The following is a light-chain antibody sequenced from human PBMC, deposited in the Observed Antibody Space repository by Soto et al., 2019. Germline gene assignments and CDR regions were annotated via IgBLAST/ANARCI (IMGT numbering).Light chain of an antibody. Sequence: DIQMTQSPSSLSASVGDRVTITCRASQSISSYLNWYQQKPGKAPKLLLYAASSLQSGVPSRFSGRGSGTDFTLTISSLQPEDFATYFCQQSYSTPRTFGQGTTLQIK. V-gene: IGKV1-39*01. J-gene: IGKJ2*01. CDR1: QSISSY. CDR3: QQSYSTPRT. CDR2: AAS.